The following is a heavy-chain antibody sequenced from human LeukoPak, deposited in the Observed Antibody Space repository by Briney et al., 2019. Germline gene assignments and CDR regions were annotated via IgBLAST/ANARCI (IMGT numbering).Heavy chain of an antibody. CDR3: ARSPRKYSSSGNAFDI. D-gene: IGHD6-13*01. CDR2: IYYSGST. CDR1: GGSISSYY. Sequence: SETLSLTCTVSGGSISSYYWSWIRRPPGKGLEWIGYIYYSGSTNYNPSLKSRVTISVDTSKNQFSLKLSSVTAADTAVYYCARSPRKYSSSGNAFDIWGQGTMVTVSS. V-gene: IGHV4-59*01. J-gene: IGHJ3*02.